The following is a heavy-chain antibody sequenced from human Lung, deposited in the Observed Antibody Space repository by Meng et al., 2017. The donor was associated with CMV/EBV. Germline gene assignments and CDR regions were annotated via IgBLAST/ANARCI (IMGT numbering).Heavy chain of an antibody. CDR2: IIPILGIA. Sequence: CKASGGTVSSYTISWVRQAHGQGLEWMGRIIPILGIANYAQKCQGRVTITADKSTSTAYMELSSLRSEDTAVYYCARDSRPFWFDPWGQGTLVTVSS. CDR1: GGTVSSYT. CDR3: ARDSRPFWFDP. V-gene: IGHV1-69*04. J-gene: IGHJ5*02.